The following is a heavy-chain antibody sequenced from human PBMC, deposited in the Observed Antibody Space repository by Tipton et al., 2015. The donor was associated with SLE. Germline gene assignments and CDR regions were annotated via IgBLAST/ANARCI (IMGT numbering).Heavy chain of an antibody. CDR2: IYHSGST. CDR3: AREQDPFGVAARAGFYFDL. J-gene: IGHJ2*01. CDR1: GYSISSGYY. D-gene: IGHD3-3*01. Sequence: TLSLTCTVSGYSISSGYYWGWIRQPPGKGLEWIGSIYHSGSTYYNPSLKSRVTISVDTSKNQFSLKLSSVTAADTAVYYCAREQDPFGVAARAGFYFDLWGRGTLVTVSS. V-gene: IGHV4-38-2*02.